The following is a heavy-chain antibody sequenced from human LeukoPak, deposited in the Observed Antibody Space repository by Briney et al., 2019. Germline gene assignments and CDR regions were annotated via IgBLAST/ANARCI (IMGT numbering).Heavy chain of an antibody. CDR3: ARGDSSRGDAFDI. D-gene: IGHD3-22*01. CDR2: INHSGST. J-gene: IGHJ3*02. Sequence: SETLSLTCAVYGGSFSGYYWSWIRQPPGKGLEWIGEINHSGSTNYNPSLKSRVTISVDTSKNQFSLKLSSVTAADTAVYYCARGDSSRGDAFDIWGQGTMVTVSS. CDR1: GGSFSGYY. V-gene: IGHV4-34*01.